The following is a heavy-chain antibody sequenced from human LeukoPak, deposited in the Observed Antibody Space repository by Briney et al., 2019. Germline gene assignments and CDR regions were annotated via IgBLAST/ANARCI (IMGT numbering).Heavy chain of an antibody. V-gene: IGHV3-23*01. Sequence: GGSLRLSCAASGFTFSSYGMTWVRQAPGKGLEWLSYISGNGGDIQYADSVKGRFTISRDNSRNTLYMEMNSLRTEDTAVYYCVRSPAHNWFDPWGQGTLVTVSS. J-gene: IGHJ5*02. CDR3: VRSPAHNWFDP. CDR1: GFTFSSYG. CDR2: ISGNGGDI.